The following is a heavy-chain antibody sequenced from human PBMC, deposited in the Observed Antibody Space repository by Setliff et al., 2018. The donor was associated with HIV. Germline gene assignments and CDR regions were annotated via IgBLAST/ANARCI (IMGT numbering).Heavy chain of an antibody. V-gene: IGHV4-4*09. CDR1: TDSINSYF. J-gene: IGHJ4*02. D-gene: IGHD1-26*01. CDR3: ARTMGVTYFDY. Sequence: SETLSLTCTVSTDSINSYFWNWIRQPPGKGLEWIGSIYSSGGTNYNPSVQSRVTISVDASKNQFSLKLSSVTAADTAVYYCARTMGVTYFDYWGQGTLVTVSS. CDR2: IYSSGGT.